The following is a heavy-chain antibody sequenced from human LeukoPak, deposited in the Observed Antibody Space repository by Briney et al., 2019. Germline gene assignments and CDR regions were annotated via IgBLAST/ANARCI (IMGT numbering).Heavy chain of an antibody. CDR1: GFTFSRYA. D-gene: IGHD5/OR15-5a*01. Sequence: PGGSLRLSCAAPGFTFSRYAMSWVRQAPPQGLEWVSAIGGSGSNTYYADSVKGRFTISRDNSKSTLSLQMNSLRAEDTAVYYCTKDSSVPFGITDWGQGTLVTVYS. CDR2: IGGSGSNT. V-gene: IGHV3-23*01. CDR3: TKDSSVPFGITD. J-gene: IGHJ4*02.